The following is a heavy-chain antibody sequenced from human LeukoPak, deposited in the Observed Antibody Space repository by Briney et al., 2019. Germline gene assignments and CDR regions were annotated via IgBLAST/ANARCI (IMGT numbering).Heavy chain of an antibody. CDR2: INSNGGST. V-gene: IGHV3-64D*06. CDR3: VKDRRIVWFGELSGFDY. J-gene: IGHJ4*02. Sequence: GETLRLSCSGSGFPFSKYGMHWVRQAPGKGLEYVSGINSNGGSTYYADSVKGRFTISRDNSKNTLYLQMSSLRTEDTAVYYCVKDRRIVWFGELSGFDYWGQGTLVTVSS. CDR1: GFPFSKYG. D-gene: IGHD3-10*01.